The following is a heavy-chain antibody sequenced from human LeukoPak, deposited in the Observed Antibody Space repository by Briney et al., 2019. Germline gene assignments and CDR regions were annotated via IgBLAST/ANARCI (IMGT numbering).Heavy chain of an antibody. D-gene: IGHD2-8*01. Sequence: GGSLRLSCAASGFTFSSYEMNWVRQAPGKGLEWVAVIWYDGSNKYYADSVKGRFTISRDNSKNTLYLQMNSLRAEDTAVYYCARDSNGIDYWGQGTLVTVSS. CDR2: IWYDGSNK. V-gene: IGHV3-33*08. J-gene: IGHJ4*02. CDR3: ARDSNGIDY. CDR1: GFTFSSYE.